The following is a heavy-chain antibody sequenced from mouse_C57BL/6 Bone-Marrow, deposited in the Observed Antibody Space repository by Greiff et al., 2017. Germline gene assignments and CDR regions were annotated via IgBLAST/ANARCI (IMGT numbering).Heavy chain of an antibody. CDR3: ATSYYYGYFDY. J-gene: IGHJ2*01. V-gene: IGHV1-69*01. CDR1: GYTFTSYW. Sequence: QVQLQQSGAELVMPGASVKLSCKASGYTFTSYWMHWVKQRPGQGLEWIGEIDPSASYTNYNQKFKGKSTLTVDKSSSTAYMQLSSLTTEDAAVYYCATSYYYGYFDYWGQGTTLTVSS. D-gene: IGHD1-1*01. CDR2: IDPSASYT.